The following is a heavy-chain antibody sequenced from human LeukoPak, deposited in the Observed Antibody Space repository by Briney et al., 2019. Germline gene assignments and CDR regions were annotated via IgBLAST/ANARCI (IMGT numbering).Heavy chain of an antibody. CDR3: ARDYYYDSSGYYYDAFDI. D-gene: IGHD3-22*01. J-gene: IGHJ3*02. V-gene: IGHV3-48*02. Sequence: GGSLRLSCAASGFTFSSYSMNWVRQAPGKGLEWVSYISSSSGTIYYADSVKGRFTISRDNAKNSLYLQMNSLRDEDTAVYYCARDYYYDSSGYYYDAFDIWGQGTMVTVSS. CDR2: ISSSSGTI. CDR1: GFTFSSYS.